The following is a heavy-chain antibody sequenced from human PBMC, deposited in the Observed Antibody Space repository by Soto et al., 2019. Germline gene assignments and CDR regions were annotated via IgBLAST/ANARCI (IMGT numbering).Heavy chain of an antibody. CDR3: AKALPMVRGDAFDI. Sequence: PVGSLRLSCAASGFTFSSYGMHWVRQAPGKGLEWVAVISYDGSNKYYADSVKGRFTISRDNSKNTLYLQMNSLRAEDTAVYYCAKALPMVRGDAFDIWGQGTMVTVS. J-gene: IGHJ3*02. CDR2: ISYDGSNK. D-gene: IGHD3-10*01. V-gene: IGHV3-30*18. CDR1: GFTFSSYG.